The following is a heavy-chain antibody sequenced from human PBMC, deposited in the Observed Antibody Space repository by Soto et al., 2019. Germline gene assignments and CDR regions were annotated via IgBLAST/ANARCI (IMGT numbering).Heavy chain of an antibody. CDR3: AKAFGSSKLGITGLPYFDY. Sequence: EVQLLESGGGLVQPGGSLRLSCAASGFTFSTYAMSWVRQAPGKGLEWVSVIGGSGGDINYTDSVKGRFTISRDNSKNTLYLQMNSLRTEDTAVYYCAKAFGSSKLGITGLPYFDYWGQGTLVTVSS. J-gene: IGHJ4*02. D-gene: IGHD3-16*01. V-gene: IGHV3-23*01. CDR2: IGGSGGDI. CDR1: GFTFSTYA.